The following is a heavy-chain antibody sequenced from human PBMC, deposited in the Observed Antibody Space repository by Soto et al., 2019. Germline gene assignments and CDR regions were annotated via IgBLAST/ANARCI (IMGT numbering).Heavy chain of an antibody. J-gene: IGHJ6*02. CDR2: IYYSGST. CDR1: GRSIRSYS. Sequence: PSETLSLTCTVTGRSIRSYSWSWIRQPPGKGLEWIGYIYYSGSTNYNPSLKSRVTISVDTSKNQFSLKLSSVTAADTAVYYCARISMVRGVIITDYYGMDVWGQGTTVT. CDR3: ARISMVRGVIITDYYGMDV. V-gene: IGHV4-59*08. D-gene: IGHD3-10*01.